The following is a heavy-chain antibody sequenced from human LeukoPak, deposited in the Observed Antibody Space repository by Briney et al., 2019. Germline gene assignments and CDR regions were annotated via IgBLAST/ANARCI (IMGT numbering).Heavy chain of an antibody. CDR3: VRDPSCSGGGCYYYYGMDV. D-gene: IGHD2-15*01. CDR1: GFTFNTYA. Sequence: GKSLRLSCAASGFTFNTYAIHWVRQAPGKGLEWVAVIWYDGSNKYYADSVRGRFTISRDNSKNTLYLQMNSLRADDTAIHYCVRDPSCSGGGCYYYYGMDVWGQGTTVTVSS. J-gene: IGHJ6*02. CDR2: IWYDGSNK. V-gene: IGHV3-33*01.